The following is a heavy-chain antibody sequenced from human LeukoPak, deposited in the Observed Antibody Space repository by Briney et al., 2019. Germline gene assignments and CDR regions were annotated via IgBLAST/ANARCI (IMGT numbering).Heavy chain of an antibody. CDR2: INPNSGGT. J-gene: IGHJ4*02. CDR1: GGTFSSYA. CDR3: ASLPPRFRATGY. V-gene: IGHV1-2*02. Sequence: ASVKVSCKASGGTFSSYAISWVRQAPGQGLEWMGWINPNSGGTNYAQKFQGRVTMTRDTSISTAYMELSRLRSDDTAVYYCASLPPRFRATGYWGQGTLVTVSS. D-gene: IGHD1-26*01.